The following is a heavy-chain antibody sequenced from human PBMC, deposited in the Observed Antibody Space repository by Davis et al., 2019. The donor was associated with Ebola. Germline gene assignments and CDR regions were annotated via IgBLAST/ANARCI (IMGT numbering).Heavy chain of an antibody. CDR3: ARGLAAAYFDY. J-gene: IGHJ4*02. CDR1: GFTFSSYG. V-gene: IGHV3-64*01. CDR2: ISSSGGST. D-gene: IGHD6-13*01. Sequence: PGGSLRLSCAASGFTFSSYGMHWVRQAPGKGLEYVSAISSSGGSTYYANSVKGRFTISRDNSKNTLYLQMGSLRAEDMAVYYCARGLAAAYFDYWGQGTLVTVSS.